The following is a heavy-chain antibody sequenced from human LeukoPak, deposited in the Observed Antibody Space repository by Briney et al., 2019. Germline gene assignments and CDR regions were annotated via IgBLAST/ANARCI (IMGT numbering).Heavy chain of an antibody. CDR3: ARETGGYAFDI. J-gene: IGHJ3*02. V-gene: IGHV4-4*07. Sequence: SETLSLTCAVYGGSFSGYYWSWIRQPAGKGLEWIGRIYTSGSTNYNPSLKSRVTMSVDTSKNQFSLKLSSVTAADTAVYYCARETGGYAFDIWGQGTMVTVSS. CDR1: GGSFSGYY. D-gene: IGHD7-27*01. CDR2: IYTSGST.